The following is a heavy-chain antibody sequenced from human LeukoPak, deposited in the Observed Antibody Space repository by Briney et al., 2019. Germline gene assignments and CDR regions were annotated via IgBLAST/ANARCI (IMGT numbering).Heavy chain of an antibody. D-gene: IGHD5-18*01. CDR1: GYRFNNYW. CDR2: IYPGDSDT. V-gene: IGHV5-51*01. J-gene: IGHJ4*02. CDR3: ARQGYTYAPFDY. Sequence: GESLKISCKGSGYRFNNYWIGWVRQMPGKGLEWMGIIYPGDSDTRYSPSFQGQVTISADRSINTAYLQWSSLKASDTAVYYCARQGYTYAPFDYWGQGTLVTVSS.